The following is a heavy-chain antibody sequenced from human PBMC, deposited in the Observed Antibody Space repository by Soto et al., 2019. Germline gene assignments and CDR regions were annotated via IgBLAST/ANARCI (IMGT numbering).Heavy chain of an antibody. V-gene: IGHV4-59*08. J-gene: IGHJ5*02. Sequence: SETLSLTCTVSGGSISSYYWSWIRQPPGKGLEWIGYIYYSGSTNYNPSLKSRVTISVDTSKNQFSLKLSSVTAADTAVYYCARSPPSTSNYDYIWGSGGHWFDPWGQGTLVTVSS. CDR1: GGSISSYY. CDR3: ARSPPSTSNYDYIWGSGGHWFDP. CDR2: IYYSGST. D-gene: IGHD3-16*01.